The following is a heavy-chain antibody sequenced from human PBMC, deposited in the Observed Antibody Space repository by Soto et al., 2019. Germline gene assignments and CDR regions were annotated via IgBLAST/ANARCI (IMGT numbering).Heavy chain of an antibody. D-gene: IGHD2-21*01. J-gene: IGHJ5*01. Sequence: SETLSLTCAVYGGSFSGYYWSWIRQPPGKGLEWIGEINHSGSTNYNPSLKSRVTISVDTSKNQFSLKLSSVTAADTAVYYCSIVRRFPSSLDSRGPGTLVT. CDR3: SIVRRFPSSLDS. CDR2: INHSGST. CDR1: GGSFSGYY. V-gene: IGHV4-34*01.